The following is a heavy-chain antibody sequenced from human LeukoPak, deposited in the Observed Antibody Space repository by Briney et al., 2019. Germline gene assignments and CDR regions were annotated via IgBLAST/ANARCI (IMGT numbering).Heavy chain of an antibody. CDR3: ARARVGVNYFDY. CDR2: INCNGGGT. D-gene: IGHD2-8*01. CDR1: GYTFTGYY. Sequence: ASVKVSCKASGYTFTGYYIHWVRQAPGQGLEWMGRINCNGGGTSYAQKFQGRVTMTRDTSISTAYMELDRLTSDDTAVYYCARARVGVNYFDYWGQGTLVTVSS. J-gene: IGHJ4*02. V-gene: IGHV1-2*06.